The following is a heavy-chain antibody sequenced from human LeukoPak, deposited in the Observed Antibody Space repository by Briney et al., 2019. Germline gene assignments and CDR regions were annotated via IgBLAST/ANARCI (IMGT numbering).Heavy chain of an antibody. D-gene: IGHD3-10*01. Sequence: GGSLRLSCAGSGFTFTSYSINWVRQAPGEGLEWVSSISTGSKYMYYADSVKGRFTISRDDAKNSLYLQMNSLRAEDTAVYYCARRVSPNAFDIWGQGTMVAVSS. V-gene: IGHV3-21*06. CDR2: ISTGSKYM. J-gene: IGHJ3*02. CDR1: GFTFTSYS. CDR3: ARRVSPNAFDI.